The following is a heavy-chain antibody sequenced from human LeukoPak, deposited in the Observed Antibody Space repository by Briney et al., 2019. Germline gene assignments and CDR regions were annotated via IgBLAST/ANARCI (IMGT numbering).Heavy chain of an antibody. D-gene: IGHD2-2*01. Sequence: GASVKVSCKASGYTFTSYYMHWVRQAPGQGLEWMGIINPSGGSTSYAQKFQGRVTMTRDTSTSTVYMELSSLRSEETAVYYCARDTPYCSSTSCYPSHFDYWGQGTLVTVSS. CDR2: INPSGGST. CDR1: GYTFTSYY. V-gene: IGHV1-46*01. J-gene: IGHJ4*02. CDR3: ARDTPYCSSTSCYPSHFDY.